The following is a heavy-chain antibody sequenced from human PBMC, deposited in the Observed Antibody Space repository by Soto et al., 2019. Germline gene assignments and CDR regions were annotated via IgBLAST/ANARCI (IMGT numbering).Heavy chain of an antibody. V-gene: IGHV4-34*01. J-gene: IGHJ4*02. D-gene: IGHD5-12*01. CDR1: GGSFSGYY. CDR2: INHSGST. CDR3: ATLNTEATSYFDH. Sequence: SETLSLTCAVYGGSFSGYYWSWIRQPPGKGLEWIGEINHSGSTNYNPSLKSRVTISVDTSKNQFSLKLSSVTATDTAVYYCATLNTEATSYFDHWGLGTLVTVSS.